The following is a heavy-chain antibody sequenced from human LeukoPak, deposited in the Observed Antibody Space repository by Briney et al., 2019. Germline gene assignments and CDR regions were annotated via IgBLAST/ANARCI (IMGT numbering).Heavy chain of an antibody. D-gene: IGHD2-8*02. CDR2: ISYDGSNK. Sequence: GGSLRLSCAASGFTFSSYAMHWVRQAPGKGLEGVAVISYDGSNKYYADSVKGRFTISRDNSKNTLYLQMNSLRAEDTAVYYCARDTGGYFDYWGQGTLVTVSS. CDR3: ARDTGGYFDY. CDR1: GFTFSSYA. V-gene: IGHV3-30-3*01. J-gene: IGHJ4*02.